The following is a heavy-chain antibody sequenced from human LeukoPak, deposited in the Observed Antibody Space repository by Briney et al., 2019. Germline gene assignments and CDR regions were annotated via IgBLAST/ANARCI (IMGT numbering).Heavy chain of an antibody. CDR2: MNPNSGNT. CDR1: GYTFTSYD. D-gene: IGHD2-2*01. Sequence: ASVKVSCKASGYTFTSYDINWVRQATGQGLEWMGWMNPNSGNTGYAQKFQVRVTMTRNTSISTAYMELSSLRSEDTAVYYCARGLGVVVPAANSFDPWGQGTLVTVSS. V-gene: IGHV1-8*01. J-gene: IGHJ5*02. CDR3: ARGLGVVVPAANSFDP.